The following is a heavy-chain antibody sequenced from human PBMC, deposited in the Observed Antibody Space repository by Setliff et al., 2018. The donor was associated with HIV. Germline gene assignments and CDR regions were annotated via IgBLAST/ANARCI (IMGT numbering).Heavy chain of an antibody. CDR3: VRDLARVIAH. CDR2: VTPDGGDK. Sequence: PGGSLRLSCAVSGFTFTTYWMTWVRQAPGKGLEWVANVTPDGGDKYYANSMRGRFTISRDNARNTLYLQMNSLTAEDTALYYCVRDLARVIAHWGQGTLVTVSS. J-gene: IGHJ4*02. CDR1: GFTFTTYW. D-gene: IGHD2-21*01. V-gene: IGHV3-7*01.